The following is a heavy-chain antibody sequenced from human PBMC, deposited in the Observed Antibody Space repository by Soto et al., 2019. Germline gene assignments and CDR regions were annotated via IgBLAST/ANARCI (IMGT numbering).Heavy chain of an antibody. CDR3: ARDTGPIGVSASWPRYGMDV. CDR1: GFSFIDYV. CDR2: MWYHGRDL. D-gene: IGHD2-2*01. Sequence: PWGSLRLSCAASGFSFIDYVIHCVRHAPCKWLDWVAVMWYHGRDLFYADSVKGRFTISRDNAKNSLYLQMNFLRAEDTAEYYCARDTGPIGVSASWPRYGMDVWGQGTTVTVSS. V-gene: IGHV3-33*01. J-gene: IGHJ6*02.